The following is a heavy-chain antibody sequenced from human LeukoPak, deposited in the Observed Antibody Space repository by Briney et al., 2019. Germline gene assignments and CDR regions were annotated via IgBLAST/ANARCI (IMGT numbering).Heavy chain of an antibody. CDR2: IRSDGSEK. D-gene: IGHD3-3*01. J-gene: IGHJ4*02. CDR3: ARHSTISGSIDF. V-gene: IGHV3-30*02. Sequence: GGSLRLSCAASRFTSSNYGMHWVRQAPGKGLEWVAFIRSDGSEKYYADSVKGRFTISRDNSKNTLYLQMNSLRPEDTAVYYCARHSTISGSIDFWGQGTLVTVSS. CDR1: RFTSSNYG.